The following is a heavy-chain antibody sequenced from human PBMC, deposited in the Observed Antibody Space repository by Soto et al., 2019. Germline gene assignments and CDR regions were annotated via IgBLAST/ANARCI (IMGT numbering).Heavy chain of an antibody. CDR3: ARSWGSYWHHFDL. Sequence: GESLKISCKGSGYNFMNNWIGWVRQMAGKGPEWMGTIYPGDSDTKYSPSFQGRVSIPADKSVDTAYVQWSSLEASDTAIYYCARSWGSYWHHFDLWGQGTVVTVSS. J-gene: IGHJ4*02. CDR2: IYPGDSDT. CDR1: GYNFMNNW. D-gene: IGHD1-26*01. V-gene: IGHV5-51*01.